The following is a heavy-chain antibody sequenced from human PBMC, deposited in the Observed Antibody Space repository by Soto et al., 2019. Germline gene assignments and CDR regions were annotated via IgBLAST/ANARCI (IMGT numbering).Heavy chain of an antibody. CDR1: GYTFSRYG. J-gene: IGHJ6*02. V-gene: IGHV1-18*01. CDR3: AKNGQPPCYHLGLVD. Sequence: QGQLVQSGGEVKKSGASVKVSCKASGYTFSRYGISWVRQAPGQGLEWMGWISGYKGDTNKAQKWQGRVTRTIHTATTTGYKDRVSLTSYDTAIYYCAKNGQPPCYHLGLVDWGQGTTVTLPS. CDR2: ISGYKGDT. D-gene: IGHD2-15*01.